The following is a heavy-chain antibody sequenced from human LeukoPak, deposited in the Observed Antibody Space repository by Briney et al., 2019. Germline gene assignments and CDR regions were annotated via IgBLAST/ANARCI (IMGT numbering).Heavy chain of an antibody. CDR3: ARTSSYTTLTGYNWFDP. J-gene: IGHJ5*02. D-gene: IGHD3-9*01. V-gene: IGHV4-31*03. Sequence: SETLSLTCTVSGGSISSGGYYWSWLRQHQGKGLEWIGYIYYSGSTYYNPSLKSRVTISVDTSRNQFSLRRTSVTAADTAVYYCARTSSYTTLTGYNWFDPWGQGTLVTVSS. CDR2: IYYSGST. CDR1: GGSISSGGYY.